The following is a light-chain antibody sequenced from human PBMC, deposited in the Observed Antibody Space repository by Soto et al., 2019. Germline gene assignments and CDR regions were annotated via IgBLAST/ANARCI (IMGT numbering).Light chain of an antibody. CDR1: SSNIGSNT. CDR2: NNN. Sequence: QSVLTQSPSASGTPGQRVTIFCSGSSSNIGSNTVNWYQQLPGTAPKLLIYNNNQRPSGIPDRFSGSKSGTSASLAISGVQSEDEADYYCASWDDSLNGILFGGGTKLTVL. J-gene: IGLJ2*01. V-gene: IGLV1-44*01. CDR3: ASWDDSLNGIL.